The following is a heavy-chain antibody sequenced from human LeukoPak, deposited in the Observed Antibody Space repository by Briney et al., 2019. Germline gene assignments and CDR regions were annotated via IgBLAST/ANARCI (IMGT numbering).Heavy chain of an antibody. D-gene: IGHD5-18*01. CDR1: GYSISSGYY. CDR2: IYHSGST. Sequence: SETLSLTCTVSGYSISSGYYWGWIRQPPGKGLEWIGSIYHSGSTYYNPSLKSRVTISVDTSKNQFSLKLSSVTAADTAVYYCARDRVDTAMIFDYWGQGTLVTVSS. J-gene: IGHJ4*02. V-gene: IGHV4-38-2*02. CDR3: ARDRVDTAMIFDY.